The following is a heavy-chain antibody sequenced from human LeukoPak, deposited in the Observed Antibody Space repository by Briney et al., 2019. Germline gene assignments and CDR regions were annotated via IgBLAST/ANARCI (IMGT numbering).Heavy chain of an antibody. D-gene: IGHD3-9*01. J-gene: IGHJ5*02. CDR1: GGSISSYY. V-gene: IGHV4-59*08. CDR2: IYYSGST. Sequence: SETLSLTCTVSGGSISSYYWSWIRQPPGKGLEWIGYIYYSGSTNYNPSLKSRATISVDTSKNQFSLKLSSVTAADTAVYYCARQSSDKLTTRFGFDPWGQGTLVTVSS. CDR3: ARQSSDKLTTRFGFDP.